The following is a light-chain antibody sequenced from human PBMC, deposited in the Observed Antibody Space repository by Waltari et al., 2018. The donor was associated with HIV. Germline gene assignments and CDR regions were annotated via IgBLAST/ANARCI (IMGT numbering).Light chain of an antibody. CDR3: STWDDRLNGVV. Sequence: QSVLTQPPSASGAPGPRVTIPCSGSTPNIGSSNVTWYQQFSRAAPKLLIYADAQRPSGVPDRFSGSKSGTSASLVISGLQSEDEADYYCSTWDDRLNGVVFGGGTRLTVV. V-gene: IGLV1-44*01. J-gene: IGLJ2*01. CDR1: TPNIGSSN. CDR2: ADA.